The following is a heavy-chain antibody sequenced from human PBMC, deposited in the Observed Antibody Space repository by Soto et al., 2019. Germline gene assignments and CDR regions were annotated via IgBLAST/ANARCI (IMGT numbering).Heavy chain of an antibody. Sequence: SETLSLTCTVSGGSISSSSYYWGWIRQPPGKGLEWIGSIYYSGSTYYNPSLKSRVTISVDTSKNQFSLKLSSVTAADTAVYYCATTRLTTVTFMGVWGKGTTVTVSS. D-gene: IGHD4-17*01. V-gene: IGHV4-39*01. CDR3: ATTRLTTVTFMGV. CDR1: GGSISSSSYY. J-gene: IGHJ6*04. CDR2: IYYSGST.